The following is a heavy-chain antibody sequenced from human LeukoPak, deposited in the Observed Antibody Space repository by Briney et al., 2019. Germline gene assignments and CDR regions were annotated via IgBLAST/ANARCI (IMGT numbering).Heavy chain of an antibody. D-gene: IGHD3-3*01. CDR2: FDPEDGET. CDR3: ASHLEWSHDDAFDI. Sequence: ASVKVSCKASGYTFTSYYMHWVRQAPGKGLEWMGGFDPEDGETIYAQKFQGRVTMTEDTSTDTAYMELSSLRSEDTAVYYCASHLEWSHDDAFDIWGQGTMVTVSS. J-gene: IGHJ3*02. CDR1: GYTFTSYY. V-gene: IGHV1-24*01.